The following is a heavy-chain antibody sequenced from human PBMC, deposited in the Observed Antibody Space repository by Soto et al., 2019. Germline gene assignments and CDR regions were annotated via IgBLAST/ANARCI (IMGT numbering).Heavy chain of an antibody. D-gene: IGHD3-9*01. J-gene: IGHJ4*02. Sequence: PSETLSLTCTFSGGSISSSSYYWGWIRQPPGKGLEWIGSIYYSGSTYYNPSLKSRVTISVDTSKTQFSLKLSSVTAADTAVYYCARQRNVGLRYFDWPLDFDYWGQGTLVTVSS. V-gene: IGHV4-39*01. CDR3: ARQRNVGLRYFDWPLDFDY. CDR2: IYYSGST. CDR1: GGSISSSSYY.